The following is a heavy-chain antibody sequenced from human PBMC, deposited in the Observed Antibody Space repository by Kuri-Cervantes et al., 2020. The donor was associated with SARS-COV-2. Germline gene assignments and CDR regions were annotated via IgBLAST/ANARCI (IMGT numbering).Heavy chain of an antibody. Sequence: SETLSLTCTVSGGSISSYYWSWVRPPPGKGLEWIGNIHYRGSTNYNPSLKSRVTISVDTSKNQLSLRLSSVTAADTAVYYCARDGGGARDYYYGMDVWGQGTTVTVSS. J-gene: IGHJ6*02. D-gene: IGHD4-23*01. CDR1: GGSISSYY. V-gene: IGHV4-59*01. CDR2: IHYRGST. CDR3: ARDGGGARDYYYGMDV.